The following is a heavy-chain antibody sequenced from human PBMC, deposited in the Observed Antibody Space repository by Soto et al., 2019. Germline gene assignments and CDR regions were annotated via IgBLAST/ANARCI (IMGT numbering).Heavy chain of an antibody. Sequence: SETLSLTCTVSGGSISSYYWSWIRQPPGKGLEWIGYIYYSGSTNYNPSLKSRVTISVDTSKNQFSLKLSSVTAADTAVYYCARGGIAVAGGSDYWGQGTLVTVSS. D-gene: IGHD6-19*01. CDR1: GGSISSYY. CDR3: ARGGIAVAGGSDY. J-gene: IGHJ4*02. CDR2: IYYSGST. V-gene: IGHV4-59*01.